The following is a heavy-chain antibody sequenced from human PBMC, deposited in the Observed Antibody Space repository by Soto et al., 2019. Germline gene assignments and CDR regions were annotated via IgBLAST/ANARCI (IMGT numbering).Heavy chain of an antibody. V-gene: IGHV4-61*08. D-gene: IGHD2-2*02. J-gene: IGHJ4*02. CDR2: IYYSGST. CDR3: ARGRIHLRYPFAY. CDR1: GGSISSGDYY. Sequence: SETLSLTCTVSGGSISSGDYYWSWIRQPPGKGLEWIGYIYYSGSTNYNPSLKSRVTISVDTSKNQFSLKLSSVTAADTAVYYCARGRIHLRYPFAYRAQRTPDLGSS.